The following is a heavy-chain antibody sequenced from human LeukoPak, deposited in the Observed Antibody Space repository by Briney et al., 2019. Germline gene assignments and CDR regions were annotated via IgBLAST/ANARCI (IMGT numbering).Heavy chain of an antibody. J-gene: IGHJ4*02. CDR2: IYRGGST. Sequence: GGALRLSCAASGFTVSSNYMSWLRQAPGKGLEWVSVIYRGGSTYYADSGKGRFTISRDNSKNTLYLQMNSLRAEDTAVYYCARELGITGTVFGYWGQGTLVTVSS. CDR1: GFTVSSNY. CDR3: ARELGITGTVFGY. D-gene: IGHD1-20*01. V-gene: IGHV3-66*02.